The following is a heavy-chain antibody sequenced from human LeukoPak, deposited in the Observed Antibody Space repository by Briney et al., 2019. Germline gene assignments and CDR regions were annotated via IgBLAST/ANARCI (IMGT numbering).Heavy chain of an antibody. CDR3: AKGVIAVPSDAFDI. D-gene: IGHD6-19*01. CDR1: GFTVSSNY. CDR2: IYSGGST. J-gene: IGHJ3*02. V-gene: IGHV3-66*01. Sequence: GGSLRLSCAASGFTVSSNYMSWVRQAPGKGLEWVSVIYSGGSTYYADSVKGRFTISRDNSKNTLYPQMNSLRAEDTAVYYCAKGVIAVPSDAFDIWGQGTMVTVSS.